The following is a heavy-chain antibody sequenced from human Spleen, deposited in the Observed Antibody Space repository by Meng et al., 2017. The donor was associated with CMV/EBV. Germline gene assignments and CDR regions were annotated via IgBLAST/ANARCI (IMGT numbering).Heavy chain of an antibody. CDR3: ARDSGNWFFDY. CDR2: ISGSGGST. V-gene: IGHV3-23*01. CDR1: GFTFNSHA. J-gene: IGHJ4*02. Sequence: GGSLRLSCAASGFTFNSHAMSWVRQAPGKGLEWVSAISGSGGSTYYADSVKGRFTISRDNSKNTLYLQMNSLRAEDTAVYYCARDSGNWFFDYWGQGSLVTVSS. D-gene: IGHD6-13*01.